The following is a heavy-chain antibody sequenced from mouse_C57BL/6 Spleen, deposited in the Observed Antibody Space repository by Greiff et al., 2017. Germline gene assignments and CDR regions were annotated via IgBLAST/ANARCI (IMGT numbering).Heavy chain of an antibody. J-gene: IGHJ4*01. CDR1: GYAFSSSW. V-gene: IGHV1-82*01. Sequence: QVQLKESGPELVKPGASVKISCKASGYAFSSSWMNWVKQRPGKGLEWIGRIYPGDGDTNYNGKFKGKATLTADKSSSTAYMQLSSLTSEDSAVYFCARSNYYGRMDYWGQGTSVTVSS. CDR2: IYPGDGDT. CDR3: ARSNYYGRMDY. D-gene: IGHD1-1*01.